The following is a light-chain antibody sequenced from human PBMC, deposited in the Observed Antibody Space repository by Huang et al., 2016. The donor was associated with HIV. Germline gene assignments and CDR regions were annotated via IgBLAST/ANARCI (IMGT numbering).Light chain of an antibody. CDR3: QQYHIYWT. Sequence: VMTHSPPTLSVSPGERATLFCRASESVGSNLAWFQPKPGQAPRLLIDGASTRATGIPARFSGSGSGTVFTLTISSLQSEDSAVYFCQQYHIYWTFGQGTKVEFK. V-gene: IGKV3-15*01. J-gene: IGKJ1*01. CDR1: ESVGSN. CDR2: GAS.